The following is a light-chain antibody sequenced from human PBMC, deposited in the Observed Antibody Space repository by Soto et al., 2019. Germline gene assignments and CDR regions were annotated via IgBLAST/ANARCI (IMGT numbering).Light chain of an antibody. J-gene: IGKJ1*01. CDR3: QQSFSTPPGAWT. CDR2: AAS. Sequence: DIQMTQSPSSLSASVGERVTINCRASQSISSYLNWYQQKPGKAPKLLIYAASSLQSGVPSRFSGSGSGTVFTLTISSLQPEDSATYYCQQSFSTPPGAWTFGQGTKVEIK. CDR1: QSISSY. V-gene: IGKV1-39*01.